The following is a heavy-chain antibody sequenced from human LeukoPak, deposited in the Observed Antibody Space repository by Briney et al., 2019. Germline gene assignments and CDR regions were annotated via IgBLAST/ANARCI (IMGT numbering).Heavy chain of an antibody. V-gene: IGHV1-69*13. Sequence: SVNVSCKASGGTFSRYAISWVRQAPGQGLEWMGEIIPKFGKANYAQKFQGRVTITADEITSTAYMDLTSLRSEDTAVYYCARGEGGADYYYMDVWGKGTTVTVSS. D-gene: IGHD1-26*01. CDR3: ARGEGGADYYYMDV. CDR2: IIPKFGKA. J-gene: IGHJ6*03. CDR1: GGTFSRYA.